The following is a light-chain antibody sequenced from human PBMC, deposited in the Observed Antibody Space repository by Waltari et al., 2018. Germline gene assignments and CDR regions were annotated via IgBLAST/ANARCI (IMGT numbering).Light chain of an antibody. J-gene: IGKJ1*01. CDR1: QGSSRY. CDR3: QNHERLPAM. V-gene: IGKV3-20*01. CDR2: AAS. Sequence: SCRARQGSSRYLAWDQQKPGQAPRILIYAASSRATGIPDRFSGSGSGTDFSLTISRLEPEDFAVYYCQNHERLPAMFGQGTKVEIK.